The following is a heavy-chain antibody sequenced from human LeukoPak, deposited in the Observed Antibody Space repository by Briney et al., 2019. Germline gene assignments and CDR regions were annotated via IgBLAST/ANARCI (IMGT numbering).Heavy chain of an antibody. CDR2: ISSSSSYI. D-gene: IGHD3-10*01. CDR1: GFTFSSYG. J-gene: IGHJ4*02. Sequence: TGGSLRLSCAASGFTFSSYGMNWVRQAPGKGLEWVSSISSSSSYIYYADSVKGRFTISRDNSKNALYLQMNSLRAEDTAVYYCARGLWFGELFGYWGQGTLVTVSS. CDR3: ARGLWFGELFGY. V-gene: IGHV3-21*04.